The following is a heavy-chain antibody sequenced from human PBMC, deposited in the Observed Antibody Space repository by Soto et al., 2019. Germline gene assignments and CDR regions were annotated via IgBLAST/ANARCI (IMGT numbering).Heavy chain of an antibody. CDR3: ARFKVVAATGAFDY. CDR1: RGSISTYY. J-gene: IGHJ4*02. CDR2: IYYSGST. Sequence: SETLSLTCTVSRGSISTYYWSWIRKPPGKGLECIGYIYYSGSTYYNPSLKSRVTISVDTSKNQFSLKLSSVTAADTAVYYCARFKVVAATGAFDYWGQGTLVTVSS. D-gene: IGHD2-15*01. V-gene: IGHV4-59*08.